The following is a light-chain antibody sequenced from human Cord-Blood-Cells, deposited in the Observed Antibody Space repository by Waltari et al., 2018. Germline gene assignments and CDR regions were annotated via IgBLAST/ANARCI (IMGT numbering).Light chain of an antibody. CDR3: SSYTSSSTPVV. Sequence: QSALTQPASVSGSPGQSITISCTGTSSDGGGYHYVSWYQQHPGKAPKLMIYEVSNRPSGVSNRFSGSKSGNTASLTISGLQAEDEADYYCSSYTSSSTPVVFGGGTKLTVL. CDR2: EVS. V-gene: IGLV2-14*01. J-gene: IGLJ2*01. CDR1: SSDGGGYHY.